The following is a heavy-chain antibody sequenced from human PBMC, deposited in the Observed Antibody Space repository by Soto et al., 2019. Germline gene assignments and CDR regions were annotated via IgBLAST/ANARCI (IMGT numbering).Heavy chain of an antibody. D-gene: IGHD2-2*01. CDR2: IYYSGST. CDR1: CGSISSGVYY. V-gene: IGHV4-31*03. Sequence: SETLSLTCTVSCGSISSGVYYWSWIRQHPGKGLDWIGYIYYSGSTYYNPSLKSRVTISVDTSKNQFSLKLSSVTAADTAVYYCARGFLQQICSSTSCYYYYYYGMDVWGQGTTVTVSS. J-gene: IGHJ6*02. CDR3: ARGFLQQICSSTSCYYYYYYGMDV.